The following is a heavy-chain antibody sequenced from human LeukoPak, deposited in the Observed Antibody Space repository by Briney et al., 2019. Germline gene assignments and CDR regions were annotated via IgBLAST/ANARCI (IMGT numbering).Heavy chain of an antibody. CDR1: GFTFNSYG. Sequence: GGSLRLSCAATGFTFNSYGMHWVRQAPGKGLEWVAFIRYDGSNKYYADSVKGRFTISRDNSKNTLYLQMNSLRAEDTAVYYCAKDSGGSGSYGPYYYYYYMDVWGKGTTVTISS. V-gene: IGHV3-30*02. CDR3: AKDSGGSGSYGPYYYYYYMDV. D-gene: IGHD3-10*01. CDR2: IRYDGSNK. J-gene: IGHJ6*03.